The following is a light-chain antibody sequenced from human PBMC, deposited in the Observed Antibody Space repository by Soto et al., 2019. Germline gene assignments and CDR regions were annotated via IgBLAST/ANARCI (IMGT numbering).Light chain of an antibody. Sequence: EIVMTQSPATLSVSPGGRATLSCRASQSISDTLAWYQQKPGQAPRLLIYGASTRAPGFPARFSGSGSGTDFTLTISSLQSEDFAVYYCQQYNNWPWTFSQGTKVDIK. CDR3: QQYNNWPWT. CDR2: GAS. J-gene: IGKJ1*01. V-gene: IGKV3-15*01. CDR1: QSISDT.